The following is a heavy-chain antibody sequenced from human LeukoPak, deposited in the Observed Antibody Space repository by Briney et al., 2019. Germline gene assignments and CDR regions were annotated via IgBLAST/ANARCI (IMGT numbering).Heavy chain of an antibody. D-gene: IGHD3-22*01. CDR2: IKQDGSEK. CDR1: GFTFSSYW. J-gene: IGHJ4*02. V-gene: IGHV3-7*01. Sequence: PGGSLRLSCAASGFTFSSYWMSWVRQAPGKGLAGVANIKQDGSEKYYVDSVKGRFTISRDNAKNSLYLQMNSLRAEDTAVYYCARDRTYYYDSSGYYDYWGQGTLVTVSS. CDR3: ARDRTYYYDSSGYYDY.